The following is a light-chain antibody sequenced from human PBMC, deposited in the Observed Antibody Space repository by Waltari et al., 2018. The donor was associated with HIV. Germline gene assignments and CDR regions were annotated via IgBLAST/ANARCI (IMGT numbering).Light chain of an antibody. V-gene: IGKV1-NL1*01. Sequence: DIQMTQSPSSLSASGGDRVTITCRASQGISNSLAWYQQKPGNAPKLLLYAASKLESGVPSRFSGSGSGTDYTLTISSLQPEDFATYYCQHYYRTPHVLGQGTKVEIK. CDR1: QGISNS. J-gene: IGKJ1*01. CDR2: AAS. CDR3: QHYYRTPHV.